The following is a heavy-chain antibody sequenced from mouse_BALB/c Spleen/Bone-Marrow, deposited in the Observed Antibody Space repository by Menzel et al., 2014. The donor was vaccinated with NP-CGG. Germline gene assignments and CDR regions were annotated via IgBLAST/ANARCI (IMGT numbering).Heavy chain of an antibody. CDR1: GFTFSSYA. J-gene: IGHJ2*01. V-gene: IGHV5-9-3*01. Sequence: EVQRVESGGGLVKPGGSLKPSCAASGFTFSSYAMSWVRQTPEKRLEWVATISNTGNYTYYPDSVKGRFTISRDNAKNTLYLQMSSLRSEDTALYYCARQGDGYYDYWGQGTTLTVSS. CDR2: ISNTGNYT. CDR3: ARQGDGYYDY. D-gene: IGHD2-3*01.